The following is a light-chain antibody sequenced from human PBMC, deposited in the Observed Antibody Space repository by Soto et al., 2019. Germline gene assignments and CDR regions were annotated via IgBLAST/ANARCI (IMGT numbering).Light chain of an antibody. V-gene: IGLV2-11*01. CDR3: CSFAGSHTLYV. CDR1: ASDVGDYNY. J-gene: IGLJ1*01. CDR2: DVN. Sequence: QSALTQPRSVAGSPEQSGTISCTGSASDVGDYNYVSWYQRHPGKAPKLVIYDVNKRPSGVPDRFSGSKSGNAASLTISGLQAEDEADYYCCSFAGSHTLYVFGTGTKVTVL.